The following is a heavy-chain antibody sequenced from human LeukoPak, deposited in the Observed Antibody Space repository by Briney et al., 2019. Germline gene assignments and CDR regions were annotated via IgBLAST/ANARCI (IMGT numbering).Heavy chain of an antibody. Sequence: AGGSLRLSCAASGFTFSSYAMHWVRQAPGKGLEYVSAISRNGGSTYYANSVKGRFTISRDTSKNTLYLQMGSLRAEDMAVYYCARDYSHFGGGFDPWGQGTLVTVSS. D-gene: IGHD3-3*01. V-gene: IGHV3-64*01. J-gene: IGHJ5*02. CDR3: ARDYSHFGGGFDP. CDR1: GFTFSSYA. CDR2: ISRNGGST.